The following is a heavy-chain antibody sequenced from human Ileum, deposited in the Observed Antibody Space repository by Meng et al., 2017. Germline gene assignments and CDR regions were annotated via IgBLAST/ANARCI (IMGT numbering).Heavy chain of an antibody. Sequence: VQLQESGPGLVKPSGTLSLTCAFSGGFFSSDNWWSWVRQPPGKGLEWIGEISQSGSTNYNPSLKSRVTMSVDKSKNQVSLKLSSVTAADTAVYFCASHDFYSLDSWGQGTLVTVSS. CDR2: ISQSGST. CDR3: ASHDFYSLDS. CDR1: GGFFSSDNW. J-gene: IGHJ4*02. D-gene: IGHD3/OR15-3a*01. V-gene: IGHV4-4*02.